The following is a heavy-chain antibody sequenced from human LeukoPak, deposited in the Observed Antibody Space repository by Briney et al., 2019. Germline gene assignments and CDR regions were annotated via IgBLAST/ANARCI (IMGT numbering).Heavy chain of an antibody. Sequence: GGSLRLSCAASGFTFSHAWMTWVRQAPGKGLEWVGLIRDKSDGGTTEYAAPVKGRFTISRDDSKNTLFLQMNSLRSEDTAVYYCTTWTSLWGQGTLVSVSS. V-gene: IGHV3-15*01. CDR1: GFTFSHAW. CDR2: IRDKSDGGTT. CDR3: TTWTSL. J-gene: IGHJ4*02. D-gene: IGHD3/OR15-3a*01.